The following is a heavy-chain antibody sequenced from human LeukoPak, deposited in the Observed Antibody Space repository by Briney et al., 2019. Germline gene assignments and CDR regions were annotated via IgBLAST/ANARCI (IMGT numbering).Heavy chain of an antibody. Sequence: GGSLRLSCAASGFTFSSYWMHWVRQVPGTGLEWVSGINSDESRTIYADSVKGRFTISRDNAKDTLYLQMNSLRDEDTAVYYCARATAGRQADYWGQGTLVTVSS. CDR3: ARATAGRQADY. V-gene: IGHV3-74*01. J-gene: IGHJ4*02. CDR1: GFTFSSYW. D-gene: IGHD6-13*01. CDR2: INSDESRT.